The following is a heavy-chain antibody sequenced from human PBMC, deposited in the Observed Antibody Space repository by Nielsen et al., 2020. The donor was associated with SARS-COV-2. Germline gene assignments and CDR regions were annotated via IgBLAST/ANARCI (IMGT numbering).Heavy chain of an antibody. CDR3: ARSPFHRSSWYGMDV. V-gene: IGHV3-48*01. CDR2: IRGGSATI. J-gene: IGHJ6*02. Sequence: GESLKISCVASGFSFNTYSMNWVRQAPGKGLEWVSYIRGGSATIYYADSVKGRFTISRDNVKNSLYLQLSSLSAEDTAVYYCARSPFHRSSWYGMDVWGPGTTVTVSS. D-gene: IGHD6-13*01. CDR1: GFSFNTYS.